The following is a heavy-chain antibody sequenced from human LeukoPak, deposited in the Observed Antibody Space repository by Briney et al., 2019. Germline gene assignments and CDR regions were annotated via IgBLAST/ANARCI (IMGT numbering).Heavy chain of an antibody. J-gene: IGHJ4*02. D-gene: IGHD4-11*01. CDR2: IWSDGTNK. CDR1: GFTFSHYG. Sequence: GGSLTLSCAASGFTFSHYGMHWVRQAPGQGLEWVAVIWSDGTNKYYADSVTGRFTIYRDDSQNRVFLQMNSLRAEDTALYCCAKDAQRGFDYSNSLDYWGQGALVSVSS. CDR3: AKDAQRGFDYSNSLDY. V-gene: IGHV3-33*06.